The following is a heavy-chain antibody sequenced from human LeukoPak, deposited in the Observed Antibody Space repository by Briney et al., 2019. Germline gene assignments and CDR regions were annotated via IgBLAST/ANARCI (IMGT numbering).Heavy chain of an antibody. J-gene: IGHJ4*02. Sequence: ASVKISCKASVYTFTTYGISWVRQAPGQGLEWMGWISAYNGNTNYAQKLQGRVTMTTDTSTSTAYMELRRLRSDDTAVYYCARSLGSYDYVWGSYLNPLDYWGQGTLVTVSS. CDR2: ISAYNGNT. CDR3: ARSLGSYDYVWGSYLNPLDY. V-gene: IGHV1-18*01. D-gene: IGHD3-16*02. CDR1: VYTFTTYG.